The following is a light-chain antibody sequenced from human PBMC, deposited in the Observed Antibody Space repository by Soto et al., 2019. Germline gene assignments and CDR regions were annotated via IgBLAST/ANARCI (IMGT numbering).Light chain of an antibody. CDR1: QDIAIY. Sequence: IPLTQSPSSLSGSVRDRVRIXCRASQDIAIYLAWYQQKPGEAPKLLIYAASTLYGGVPSRFSGSGSGTDFALTITSLQAEDFATYYCQQLRMYPSTFGGGTKVDIK. J-gene: IGKJ4*01. CDR2: AAS. V-gene: IGKV1-9*01. CDR3: QQLRMYPST.